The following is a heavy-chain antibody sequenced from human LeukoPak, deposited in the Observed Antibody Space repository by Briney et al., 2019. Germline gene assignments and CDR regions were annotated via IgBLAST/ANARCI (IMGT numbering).Heavy chain of an antibody. V-gene: IGHV4-59*01. CDR1: GDSISGFR. CDR2: IYYSGST. D-gene: IGHD6-13*01. CDR3: AREVVAAPGTVDY. J-gene: IGHJ4*02. Sequence: PSETLSLTCTVSGDSISGFRWSWIRQPPGKGLEWIGYIYYSGSTNYNPSLKSRVTISVDTSKNQFSLKLTSVTAADTAVYYCAREVVAAPGTVDYWGQGTLVTVSS.